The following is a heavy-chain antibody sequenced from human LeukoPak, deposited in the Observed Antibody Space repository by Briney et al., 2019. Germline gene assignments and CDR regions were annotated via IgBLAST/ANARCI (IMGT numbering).Heavy chain of an antibody. Sequence: TGRSLRLSCAASGFTFSSYGMHWVRQAPGKGLEWVAVIWYDGSNKYYADSVKGRFTISRDNSKNTLYLQMNSLSAEDTAVYYCVRETQWEKAIFDYWGQGTLVTVSS. CDR3: VRETQWEKAIFDY. J-gene: IGHJ4*02. CDR2: IWYDGSNK. CDR1: GFTFSSYG. D-gene: IGHD1-26*01. V-gene: IGHV3-33*01.